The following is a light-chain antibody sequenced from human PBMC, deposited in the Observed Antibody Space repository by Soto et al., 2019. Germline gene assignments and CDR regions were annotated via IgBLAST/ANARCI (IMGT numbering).Light chain of an antibody. CDR2: EVN. V-gene: IGLV2-8*01. CDR3: SSYGGNNNLL. CDR1: SSDVGAYNY. Sequence: QSALTQPPSASGSPGQPVTISCTGTSSDVGAYNYVSWYQQHPGKAPKLMIYEVNKRPSGVPDRFSGFKSDNTASLTVSGLRTEDEADYYCSSYGGNNNLLFGGRTKLTVL. J-gene: IGLJ2*01.